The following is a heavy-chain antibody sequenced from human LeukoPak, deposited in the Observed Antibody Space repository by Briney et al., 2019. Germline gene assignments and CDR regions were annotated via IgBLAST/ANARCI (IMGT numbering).Heavy chain of an antibody. J-gene: IGHJ4*02. CDR1: GGSFSGYY. CDR3: ARDLSGIAARPGSDY. V-gene: IGHV4-34*01. D-gene: IGHD6-6*01. CDR2: INHSGST. Sequence: SETLSLTCAAYGGSFSGYYWSWIRQPPGKGLEWIGEINHSGSTNYNPSLKSRVTISVDTSKNQFSLKLSSVTAADTAVYYCARDLSGIAARPGSDYWGQGTLVTVSS.